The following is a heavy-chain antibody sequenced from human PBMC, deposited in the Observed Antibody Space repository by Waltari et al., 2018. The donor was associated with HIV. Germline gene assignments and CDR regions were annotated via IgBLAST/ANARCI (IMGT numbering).Heavy chain of an antibody. Sequence: EVQLVESGGGLVQPGGSLSVSCAASGFTFSASAIHWVRQASGKGLEWVGRIRSRGNRYATAYGASVKGRFTVSRDDSKNTAYLQMNNLKTEDTAVYYCTRALAYWGQGTLVTVS. V-gene: IGHV3-73*02. CDR2: IRSRGNRYAT. D-gene: IGHD3-16*01. J-gene: IGHJ4*02. CDR1: GFTFSASA. CDR3: TRALAY.